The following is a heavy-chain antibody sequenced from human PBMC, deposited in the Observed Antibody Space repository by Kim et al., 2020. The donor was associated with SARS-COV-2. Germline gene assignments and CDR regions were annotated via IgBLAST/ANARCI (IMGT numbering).Heavy chain of an antibody. Sequence: SETLSLTCAVSGYSISSSNWWGWIRQPPGKGLEWIGYIYYSGSTYYNPSLKSRVTMSVDTSKNQFSLKLSSVTAVDTAMYYCARYESSSGWFDPWGQGTLVTVSS. CDR3: ARYESSSGWFDP. CDR1: GYSISSSNW. D-gene: IGHD3-22*01. V-gene: IGHV4-28*01. CDR2: IYYSGST. J-gene: IGHJ5*02.